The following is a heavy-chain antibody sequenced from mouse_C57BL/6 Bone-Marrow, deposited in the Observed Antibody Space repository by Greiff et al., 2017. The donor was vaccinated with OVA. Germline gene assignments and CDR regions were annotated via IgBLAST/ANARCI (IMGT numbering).Heavy chain of an antibody. CDR3: ASLLSAWFAY. CDR2: ISYDGSN. Sequence: EVQLQESGPGLVKPSQSLSLTCSVTGYSITSGYYWNWIRQFPGNQLEWMGYISYDGSNNYNPSLKNRISITRDTSKNQLFLKLNSVTTEDTATYSCASLLSAWFAYWGQGTLVTVSA. D-gene: IGHD2-1*01. J-gene: IGHJ3*01. V-gene: IGHV3-6*01. CDR1: GYSITSGYY.